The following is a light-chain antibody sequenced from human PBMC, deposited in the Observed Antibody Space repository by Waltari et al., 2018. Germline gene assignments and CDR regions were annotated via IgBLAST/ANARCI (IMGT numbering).Light chain of an antibody. CDR1: KCGYNF. V-gene: IGLV3-1*01. J-gene: IGLJ2*01. CDR2: HEK. CDR3: QAWDSTTDVV. Sequence: SYALTQPPSVSVSPGQTAKLTCSGAKCGYNFGSWYQHKPGQSPLLIMYHEKKRPSGIPERFSGSISGNTVTLTISGTQAMDEADYYCQAWDSTTDVVFGGGTKLTVL.